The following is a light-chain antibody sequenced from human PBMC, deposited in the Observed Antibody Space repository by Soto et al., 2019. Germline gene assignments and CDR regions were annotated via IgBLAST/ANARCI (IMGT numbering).Light chain of an antibody. CDR2: LNSDGSH. CDR1: SGHSSYG. Sequence: QLVLTQSPSASASLGASVKLTCTLSSGHSSYGIAWHQQQPEKGPRYLMKLNSDGSHSKGDEIPDRFSGSSSGSERYLIISSLQSEDEADYYCQTWGTGIQWVFGGGTQLTVL. V-gene: IGLV4-69*01. CDR3: QTWGTGIQWV. J-gene: IGLJ3*02.